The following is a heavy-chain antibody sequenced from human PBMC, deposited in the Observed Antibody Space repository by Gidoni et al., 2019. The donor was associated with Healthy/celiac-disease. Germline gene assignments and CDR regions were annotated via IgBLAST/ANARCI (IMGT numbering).Heavy chain of an antibody. CDR1: GFPFSSYS. Sequence: EVQLVESGGGLVQPGGSLRLSCAASGFPFSSYSMNWVRQAPGKGLEWFSYISSSSSTIYYADSVKGRFTISRDNAKNSLYLQMNSLRAEDTAVYYCARTPYYYDSSGYLYYFDYWGQGTLVTVSS. CDR3: ARTPYYYDSSGYLYYFDY. CDR2: ISSSSSTI. D-gene: IGHD3-22*01. J-gene: IGHJ4*02. V-gene: IGHV3-48*01.